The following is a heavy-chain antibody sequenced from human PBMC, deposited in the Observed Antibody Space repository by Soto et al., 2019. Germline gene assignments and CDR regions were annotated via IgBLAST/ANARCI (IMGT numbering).Heavy chain of an antibody. CDR3: ARASDSPGENI. CDR1: GWSFSGYY. J-gene: IGHJ3*02. Sequence: PSETLSLTCAVYGWSFSGYYWSWIRQSPGKGLEWIGEINRSGSTGYNPSLKSRVTISIDTSKNQLSLKLSSVTAADTAVYYCARASDSPGENIWGQGTMVTVSS. V-gene: IGHV4-34*01. D-gene: IGHD3-22*01. CDR2: INRSGST.